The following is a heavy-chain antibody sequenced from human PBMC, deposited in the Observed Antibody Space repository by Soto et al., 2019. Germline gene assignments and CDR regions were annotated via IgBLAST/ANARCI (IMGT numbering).Heavy chain of an antibody. V-gene: IGHV3-15*01. CDR2: IKSKTDGGTT. CDR1: GFTFSNAW. D-gene: IGHD1-7*01. Sequence: GSLRLSCAASGFTFSNAWMSWVRQAPGKGLEWVGRIKSKTDGGTTDYAAPVKGRFTISRDDSKNTLYLQMNSLKTEDTAVYYCTTLDLELPTPINWFDPWGQGTLVTVSS. CDR3: TTLDLELPTPINWFDP. J-gene: IGHJ5*02.